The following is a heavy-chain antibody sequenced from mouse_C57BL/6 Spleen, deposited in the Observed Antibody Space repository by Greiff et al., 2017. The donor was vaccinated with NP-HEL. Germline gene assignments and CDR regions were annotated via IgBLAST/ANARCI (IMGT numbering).Heavy chain of an antibody. V-gene: IGHV7-3*01. CDR3: ARYDYDAAWCAY. D-gene: IGHD2-4*01. Sequence: EVKLQESGGGLVQPGGSLSLSCAASGFTFPDYYMSWVRQPPGTALEWLGFIRNKANGYTTEYSASVKGRFTISRDNSQSILYLQMNALRAEDSATYYCARYDYDAAWCAYWGQGTLVTVSA. CDR2: IRNKANGYTT. J-gene: IGHJ3*01. CDR1: GFTFPDYY.